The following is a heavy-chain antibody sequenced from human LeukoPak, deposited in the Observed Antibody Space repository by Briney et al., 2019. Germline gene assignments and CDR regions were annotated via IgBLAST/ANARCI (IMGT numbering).Heavy chain of an antibody. Sequence: PSETLSPTCAVSGGSIRSGNYYWGWIRQPPGKGLDWIGNIYYDGSTYYNPSLKSRVTISVDTSKNQLSLTVNSVTATDTAVYYCVRRLEVWGQGTMVTVSS. CDR3: VRRLEV. V-gene: IGHV4-39*01. CDR1: GGSIRSGNYY. J-gene: IGHJ3*01. CDR2: IYYDGST.